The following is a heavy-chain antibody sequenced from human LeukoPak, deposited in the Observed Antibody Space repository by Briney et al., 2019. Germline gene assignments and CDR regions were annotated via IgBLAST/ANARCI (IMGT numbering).Heavy chain of an antibody. V-gene: IGHV4-59*01. J-gene: IGHJ5*02. CDR2: VHKYGST. CDR1: GGSIGPYY. D-gene: IGHD5-18*01. Sequence: SETLSLTCTVSGGSIGPYYWSWIRQPPGKGLEWIGYVHKYGSTNYNPSLRSRVTMSVDTSKNQVSLTLRSVSRADTAMYYCARAPGYSFGPNNCFDPWGQETLVTVSS. CDR3: ARAPGYSFGPNNCFDP.